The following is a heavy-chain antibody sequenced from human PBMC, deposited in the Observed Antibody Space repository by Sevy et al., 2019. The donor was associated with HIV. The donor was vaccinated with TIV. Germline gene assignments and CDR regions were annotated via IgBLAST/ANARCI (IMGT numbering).Heavy chain of an antibody. J-gene: IGHJ6*02. Sequence: ASVKVSCKASGGTFSSYAISWVRQAPGQGLEWMGGIIPIFGTANYAQKFQGTVTITADESTSTAYMELSSLRSEDTAVYYCARGITGTTAPYGMDVWGQGTTVTVSS. CDR1: GGTFSSYA. V-gene: IGHV1-69*13. CDR2: IIPIFGTA. CDR3: ARGITGTTAPYGMDV. D-gene: IGHD1-20*01.